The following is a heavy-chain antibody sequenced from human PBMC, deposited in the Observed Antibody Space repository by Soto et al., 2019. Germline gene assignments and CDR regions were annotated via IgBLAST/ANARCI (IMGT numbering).Heavy chain of an antibody. D-gene: IGHD2-15*01. CDR2: IIPIFGTA. CDR1: GGTFSSYA. CDR3: AREGIRVIVVVVDATLEGMDV. J-gene: IGHJ6*02. V-gene: IGHV1-69*13. Sequence: SVKVSCKASGGTFSSYAISWVRQAPGQGLEWMGGIIPIFGTANYAQKFQGRVTITADESTSTAYMELSSLRSEDTAVYYCAREGIRVIVVVVDATLEGMDVWGQGTTVTVSS.